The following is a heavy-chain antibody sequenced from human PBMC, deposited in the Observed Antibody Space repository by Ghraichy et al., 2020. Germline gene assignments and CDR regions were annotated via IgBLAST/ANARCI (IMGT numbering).Heavy chain of an antibody. J-gene: IGHJ6*02. CDR2: IYYSGST. D-gene: IGHD1-26*01. Sequence: SQTHSLTCTVSGGSISSYYWSWIRQPPGKGLEWIGYIYYSGSTNYNPSLKSRVTISVDTSKNQFSLKLSSVTAADTAVYYCARDRRMWELTAYYYGMDVWGQGTTVTVSS. V-gene: IGHV4-59*01. CDR1: GGSISSYY. CDR3: ARDRRMWELTAYYYGMDV.